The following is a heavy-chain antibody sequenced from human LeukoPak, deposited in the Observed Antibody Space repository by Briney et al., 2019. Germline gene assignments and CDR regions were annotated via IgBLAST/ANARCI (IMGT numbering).Heavy chain of an antibody. CDR2: IRYDGSKK. Sequence: PGGSLRLSCAASGFTFSSYGMHWVRQAPGKGLEWVAFIRYDGSKKYYADSVKGRFTISRDNAKNSLYLQMNSLRAEDTAVYYCARVLSGSYDYWGQGTLVTVSS. D-gene: IGHD1-26*01. CDR3: ARVLSGSYDY. V-gene: IGHV3-30*02. CDR1: GFTFSSYG. J-gene: IGHJ4*02.